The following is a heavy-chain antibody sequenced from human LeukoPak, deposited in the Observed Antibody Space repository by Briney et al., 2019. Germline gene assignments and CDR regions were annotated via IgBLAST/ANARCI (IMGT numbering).Heavy chain of an antibody. CDR3: ARYSTSSHFFDY. J-gene: IGHJ4*02. CDR1: GDSISSYY. V-gene: IGHV4-59*01. D-gene: IGHD6-6*01. CDR2: VYNSGST. Sequence: SDTLSLTCTVSGDSISSYYWTWIRQPPGKGLEWIGYVYNSGSTDYNPSLKSRVTISVNTSKNQFSLKLSSVTAADTAIYFCARYSTSSHFFDYWGQGTLVTVSS.